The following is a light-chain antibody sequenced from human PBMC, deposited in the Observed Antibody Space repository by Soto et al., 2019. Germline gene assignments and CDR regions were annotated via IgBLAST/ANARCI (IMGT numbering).Light chain of an antibody. CDR1: SSNIGGNS. V-gene: IGLV1-51*01. J-gene: IGLJ1*01. Sequence: QSVLTQPPSVSAAPGQKVTISCSGSSSNIGGNSVSWYQQLPGTAPKLLIYDDNKRPSGIPDRFSGSKSGTSATLGITGFQTGDEADYYCGSWDSSLSAHVFGNGTKV. CDR3: GSWDSSLSAHV. CDR2: DDN.